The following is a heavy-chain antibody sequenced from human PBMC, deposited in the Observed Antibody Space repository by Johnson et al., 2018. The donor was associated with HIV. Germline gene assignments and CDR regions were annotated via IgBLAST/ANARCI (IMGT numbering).Heavy chain of an antibody. CDR3: AKDGAMAFDI. J-gene: IGHJ3*02. CDR1: GFTFSSYG. CDR2: ISYDGSNK. D-gene: IGHD2-2*01. Sequence: QVQLVESGGGVVQPGRSLRLSCAASGFTFSSYGMHWVRQAPGKGLEWVAVISYDGSNKYYVDSVKGRFTISSDKSKNTLYLQMNSLRAEDTAVYYCAKDGAMAFDIWGQGTLVTVSS. V-gene: IGHV3-30*18.